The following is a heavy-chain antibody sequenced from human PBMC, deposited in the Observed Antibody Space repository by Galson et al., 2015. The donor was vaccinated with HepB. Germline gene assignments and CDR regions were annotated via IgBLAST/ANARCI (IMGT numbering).Heavy chain of an antibody. CDR1: GFSFSSYW. V-gene: IGHV3-7*03. CDR2: IREDGSEK. Sequence: SLRLSCAASGFSFSSYWMSWVRQPPGKGLEWVANIREDGSEKYYVDSVEGRFTISRDNAKNALYLQMNSLRAEDTAVYYCTRALKYYDYVWGTYGATYYGIHVWGQGTTVTVSS. D-gene: IGHD3-16*01. CDR3: TRALKYYDYVWGTYGATYYGIHV. J-gene: IGHJ6*02.